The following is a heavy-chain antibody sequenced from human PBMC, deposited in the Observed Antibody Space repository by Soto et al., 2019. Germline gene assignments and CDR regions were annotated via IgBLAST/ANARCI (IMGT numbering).Heavy chain of an antibody. J-gene: IGHJ5*02. CDR3: ATDCSSTTCYPWNWFDP. CDR2: ISADNGNT. CDR1: GYTFTSYG. V-gene: IGHV1-18*01. D-gene: IGHD2-2*01. Sequence: QVQLVQSGAEVKKPGASVKVSCKASGYTFTSYGISWVQQAPGQGLEWMGWISADNGNTNYAQKLQGRVTMTTDTSTSTAYMELRSLRSDDTAVYYCATDCSSTTCYPWNWFDPWGQGTLVTVSS.